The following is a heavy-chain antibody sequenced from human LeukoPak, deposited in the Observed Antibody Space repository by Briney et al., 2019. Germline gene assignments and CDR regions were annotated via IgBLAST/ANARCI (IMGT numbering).Heavy chain of an antibody. J-gene: IGHJ4*02. Sequence: GGSLRLSCAASGFSFSSYWMHWVRQAPGKGLVWVSRLNSDGSSTNYADSVKGRFTISRDNAKNTLYLQMNSLRAEDTAVYYCARGVTPGDYWSQGTLVTVSS. CDR1: GFSFSSYW. D-gene: IGHD5-18*01. V-gene: IGHV3-74*01. CDR3: ARGVTPGDY. CDR2: LNSDGSST.